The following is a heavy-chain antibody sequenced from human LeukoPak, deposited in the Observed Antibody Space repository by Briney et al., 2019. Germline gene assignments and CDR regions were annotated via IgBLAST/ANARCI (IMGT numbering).Heavy chain of an antibody. Sequence: GRSLRLSCAASGFTFSSYGMHWVRQAPGKGLEWVAVISYDGSNKYYADSVKGRFTISRDNSKNTLYLQMNSLRAEDTAVYYCARDGTYSSSWYDDYYYYGMDVWGQGTTVTVSS. V-gene: IGHV3-30*12. J-gene: IGHJ6*02. CDR3: ARDGTYSSSWYDDYYYYGMDV. D-gene: IGHD6-13*01. CDR2: ISYDGSNK. CDR1: GFTFSSYG.